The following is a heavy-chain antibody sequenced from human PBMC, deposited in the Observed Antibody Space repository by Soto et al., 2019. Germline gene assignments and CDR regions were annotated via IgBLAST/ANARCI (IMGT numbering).Heavy chain of an antibody. J-gene: IGHJ4*02. Sequence: DVQLVESGGGLVRPGGSLRLSCAASGFTFSSYWMHWVRQVPGKGLVWVSRINEYGSVINYADSVKGRFTIFRDNSKNTLYLKINSRGAEDAPVYYCTRDVGGRGAYWGQGTLVTVSS. CDR3: TRDVGGRGAY. CDR1: GFTFSSYW. V-gene: IGHV3-74*01. CDR2: INEYGSVI. D-gene: IGHD3-16*01.